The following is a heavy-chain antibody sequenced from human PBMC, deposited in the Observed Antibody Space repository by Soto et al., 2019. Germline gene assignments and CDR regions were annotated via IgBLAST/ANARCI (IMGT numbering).Heavy chain of an antibody. J-gene: IGHJ6*02. D-gene: IGHD2-2*01. CDR1: GYTLTSYY. CDR2: INPSGGIT. CDR3: ARGISTTRYYYYYGMDV. Sequence: ASVTVSCKASGYTLTSYYLYWVRQAPGQGPEWMGIINPSGGITNDAQKFQDRVTMTSDTSTSTVCMELSSLRSEDTAVYYCARGISTTRYYYYYGMDVWGQGTTVTVSS. V-gene: IGHV1-46*01.